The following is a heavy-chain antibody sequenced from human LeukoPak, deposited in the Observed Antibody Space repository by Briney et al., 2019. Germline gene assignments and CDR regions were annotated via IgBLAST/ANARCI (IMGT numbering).Heavy chain of an antibody. Sequence: GASVKVSCKASGHTFTGYYMHWVRQAPGQGLEWMGWINPNSGGTNYAQKFQGRVTMTRDTSISTAYMELSRLRSDETAVYYGARARGYYDSSGYYCPLGYWGQGTLVTVSS. V-gene: IGHV1-2*02. CDR3: ARARGYYDSSGYYCPLGY. J-gene: IGHJ4*02. CDR2: INPNSGGT. CDR1: GHTFTGYY. D-gene: IGHD3-22*01.